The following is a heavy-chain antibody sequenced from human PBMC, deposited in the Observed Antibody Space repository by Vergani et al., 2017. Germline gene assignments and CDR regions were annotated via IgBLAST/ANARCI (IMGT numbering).Heavy chain of an antibody. CDR3: ARKSLTGSSPSYYYYGMDV. V-gene: IGHV1-69*01. Sequence: QVQLVQSGAEVKKPGSSVKVSCKASGGTFSSYAISWVRQAPGQGLERMGGIIPIFGTANYAQKFQGRVTITADESTSTAYMELSSLRSEDTAVYYCARKSLTGSSPSYYYYGMDVWGQGTTVTVSS. CDR2: IIPIFGTA. CDR1: GGTFSSYA. J-gene: IGHJ6*02. D-gene: IGHD3-10*01.